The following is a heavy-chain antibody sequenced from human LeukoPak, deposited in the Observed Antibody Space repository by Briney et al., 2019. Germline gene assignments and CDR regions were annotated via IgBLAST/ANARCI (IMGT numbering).Heavy chain of an antibody. CDR2: ISYDGSNK. D-gene: IGHD3-3*01. Sequence: GGSLRLSCAASGFTFSSYAMHWVRQAPGKGLEWVAVISYDGSNKYYAGSVKGRFTISRDNSKNTLYLQMNSLRAEDTAVYYCAKDPTLTMPPSYYGMDVWGQGTTVTVSS. CDR3: AKDPTLTMPPSYYGMDV. V-gene: IGHV3-30-3*01. J-gene: IGHJ6*02. CDR1: GFTFSSYA.